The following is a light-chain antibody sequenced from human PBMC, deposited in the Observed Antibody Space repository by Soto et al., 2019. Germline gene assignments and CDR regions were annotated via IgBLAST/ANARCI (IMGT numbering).Light chain of an antibody. CDR3: QSYDSSQSGSV. CDR2: GNS. V-gene: IGLV1-40*01. J-gene: IGLJ2*01. Sequence: QSVLTQPPSVSGAPVQRVTISCTGSSSNIGAGYDVHWYQQLPGTAPKLLIYGNSNRPSGVPDRFSGSKSGTSASLAITGLQAEDEADYYCQSYDSSQSGSVFGGGTQLTVL. CDR1: SSNIGAGYD.